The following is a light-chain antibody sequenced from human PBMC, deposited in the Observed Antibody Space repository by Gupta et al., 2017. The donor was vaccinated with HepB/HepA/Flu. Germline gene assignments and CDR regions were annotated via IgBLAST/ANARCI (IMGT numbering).Light chain of an antibody. CDR2: AAS. CDR3: QQTYSRPVT. CDR1: QNINSS. Sequence: DIQMTQSPSSLSASIGDRVTCTCRASQNINSSLNWYQQMPGEVPKLLIYAASSLQSGVPSRFSGSRSGTTFTLTISSLQPEDFATYYCQQTYSRPVTFGGGTKVEIK. V-gene: IGKV1-39*01. J-gene: IGKJ4*01.